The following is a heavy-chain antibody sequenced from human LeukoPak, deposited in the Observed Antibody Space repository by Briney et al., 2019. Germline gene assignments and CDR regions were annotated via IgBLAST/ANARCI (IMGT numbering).Heavy chain of an antibody. V-gene: IGHV3-15*01. J-gene: IGHJ6*02. Sequence: GGSLRLSCAPSGFTFSNAWMSWVRQAPGKGLEWVGRIKSKADGGTTDYAAPVKGRFTISRDDSKNTLYLQMNSLKTEDTAVYYCTTPVDFWSHYYPYGMDVWGQGTTVTVSS. CDR3: TTPVDFWSHYYPYGMDV. CDR2: IKSKADGGTT. CDR1: GFTFSNAW. D-gene: IGHD3-3*01.